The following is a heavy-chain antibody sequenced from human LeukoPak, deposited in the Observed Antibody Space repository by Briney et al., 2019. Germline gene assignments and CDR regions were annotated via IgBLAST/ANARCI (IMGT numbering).Heavy chain of an antibody. Sequence: ASVKASCKASGYTFTSYGITWVRQAPGQRLEWMGWISANNGNTNYAQKLQGRVTMTTDTSTSTAYMELRSLRSDDTAVYYCARDTEWEKNPDYFDYWGQGTQVTVSS. V-gene: IGHV1-18*01. D-gene: IGHD1-26*01. CDR2: ISANNGNT. J-gene: IGHJ4*02. CDR3: ARDTEWEKNPDYFDY. CDR1: GYTFTSYG.